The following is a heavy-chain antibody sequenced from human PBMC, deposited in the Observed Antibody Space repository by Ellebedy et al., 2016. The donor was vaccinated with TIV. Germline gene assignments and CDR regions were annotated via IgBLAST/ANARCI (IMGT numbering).Heavy chain of an antibody. D-gene: IGHD3-16*01. J-gene: IGHJ3*02. V-gene: IGHV3-7*01. CDR3: ATDGSYGDYLSPTHAFEI. CDR2: IKQDGGET. CDR1: GFAFRSYW. Sequence: GGSLRLSCAASGFAFRSYWMSWVRQAPGKWLEWVANIKQDGGETYYGDSVKGRFTLSRDNAKRKMDLQMNSLRAEDTAIYYCATDGSYGDYLSPTHAFEIWGQGTLVTVSP.